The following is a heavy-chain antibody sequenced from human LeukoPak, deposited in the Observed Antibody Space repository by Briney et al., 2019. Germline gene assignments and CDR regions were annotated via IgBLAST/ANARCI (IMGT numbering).Heavy chain of an antibody. D-gene: IGHD1-26*01. CDR1: GGSISSNSYY. CDR2: IYYSGST. CDR3: ARVTERGFDY. Sequence: MSSETLSLTCAVSGGSISSNSYYWGWIRQPPGKGLEWIGSIYYSGSTNYNPSLKSRVTMSVDTSKNQFSLKLSSVTAADTAVYYCARVTERGFDYWGQGTLVTVSS. J-gene: IGHJ4*02. V-gene: IGHV4-39*07.